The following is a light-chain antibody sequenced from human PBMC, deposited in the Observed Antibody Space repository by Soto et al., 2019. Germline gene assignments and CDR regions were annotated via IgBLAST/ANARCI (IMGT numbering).Light chain of an antibody. Sequence: SYELTQPPSVSVAPGQTARITCEGNNIGSKSVHWYQQKPGQAPVLVVYDDSDRPSGIPERFSGSNSGNTATLTISRVEAGDEADYYCQVCDSTSDHPGVVFGGGTKLTVL. V-gene: IGLV3-21*02. CDR1: NIGSKS. CDR2: DDS. J-gene: IGLJ2*01. CDR3: QVCDSTSDHPGVV.